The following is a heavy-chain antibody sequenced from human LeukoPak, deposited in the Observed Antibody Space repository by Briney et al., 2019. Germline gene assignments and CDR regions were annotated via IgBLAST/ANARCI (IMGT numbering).Heavy chain of an antibody. Sequence: GGSLRLSCAASGFTFSSYWMSWVRQAPGKGLEWVSSISTSSSYIYYVDSVKGRFTISRDNAKKSLYLQMNSLRAEDTAVYYCARYSSNVVGKRHYFDYWGQGTLVTISS. CDR1: GFTFSSYW. D-gene: IGHD1-26*01. V-gene: IGHV3-21*01. CDR2: ISTSSSYI. J-gene: IGHJ4*02. CDR3: ARYSSNVVGKRHYFDY.